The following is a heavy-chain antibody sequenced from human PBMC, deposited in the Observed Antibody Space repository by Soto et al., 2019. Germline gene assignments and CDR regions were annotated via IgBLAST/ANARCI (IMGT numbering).Heavy chain of an antibody. CDR2: VHHSWGS. D-gene: IGHD1-26*01. J-gene: IGHJ6*04. CDR3: ARQGVGPLHGPVDV. V-gene: IGHV4-59*08. Sequence: QVQLQESGPGLVKPSETLSLSCTVSGGSISSYYWSWFRQSPGKRMEWIGYVHHSWGSSYNPSLQSQVAISLDTSRNQSPPKLTSVTATDTPVYYCARQGVGPLHGPVDVWGKGTTVTVSS. CDR1: GGSISSYY.